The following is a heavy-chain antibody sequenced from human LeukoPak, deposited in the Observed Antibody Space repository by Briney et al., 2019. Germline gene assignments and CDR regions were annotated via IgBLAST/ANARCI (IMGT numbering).Heavy chain of an antibody. CDR1: GYTFTGYY. D-gene: IGHD3-3*01. V-gene: IGHV1-18*04. Sequence: ASVKVSCKASGYTFTGYYMHWVRQAPGQGLEWMGWISAYNGNTNYAQKLQGRVTMTTDTSTSTAYMEPRSLRSDDTAVYYCARGFWSGSFDYWGQGTLVTVSS. CDR3: ARGFWSGSFDY. J-gene: IGHJ4*02. CDR2: ISAYNGNT.